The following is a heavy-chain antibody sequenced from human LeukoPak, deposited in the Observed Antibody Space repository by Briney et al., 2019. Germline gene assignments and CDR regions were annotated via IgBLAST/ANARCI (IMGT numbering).Heavy chain of an antibody. J-gene: IGHJ4*02. CDR1: GGSFSGYY. Sequence: SETLSLTCAVYGGSFSGYYWSWIRQPPGEGLEWIGEINHSGSTNYNPSLKSRVTISVDTSKNQFSLKLSSVTAADTAVYYCARVGQTVIYFDYWGQGTLVTVSS. D-gene: IGHD4-17*01. CDR3: ARVGQTVIYFDY. V-gene: IGHV4-34*01. CDR2: INHSGST.